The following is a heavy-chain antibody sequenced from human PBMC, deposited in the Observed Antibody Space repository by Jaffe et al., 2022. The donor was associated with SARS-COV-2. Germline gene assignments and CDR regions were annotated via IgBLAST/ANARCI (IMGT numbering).Heavy chain of an antibody. CDR3: AKRSHGSSGYFDY. Sequence: VQLLESGGGLVQPGGSLRLSCTASGFSFSSYAMGWVRQAPGKGLEWVSAISGGSATKDYADPVKGRFTISRDNSKNTLYLQVNSLRAEDTAVYYCAKRSHGSSGYFDYWGQGTPVTVSS. V-gene: IGHV3-23*01. CDR1: GFSFSSYA. CDR2: ISGGSATK. J-gene: IGHJ4*02. D-gene: IGHD3-22*01.